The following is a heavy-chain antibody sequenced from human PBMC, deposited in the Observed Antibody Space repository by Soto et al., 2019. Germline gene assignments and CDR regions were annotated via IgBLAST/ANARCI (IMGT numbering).Heavy chain of an antibody. CDR3: AREGRYYYGWGSGSDY. V-gene: IGHV3-21*01. Sequence: EVQLVESGGGLVKPGGSLRLSCAASGFTFSSYSMNWVRQAPGKGLEWVSSISSSSSYIYYAYSVKGRFTISRDNAKNSLYLQMNSLRAEDTAVYYCAREGRYYYGWGSGSDYWGQGTLVTVSS. D-gene: IGHD3-10*01. J-gene: IGHJ4*02. CDR1: GFTFSSYS. CDR2: ISSSSSYI.